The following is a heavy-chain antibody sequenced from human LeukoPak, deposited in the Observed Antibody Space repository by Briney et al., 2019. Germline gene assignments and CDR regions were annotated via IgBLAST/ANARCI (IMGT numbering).Heavy chain of an antibody. CDR2: INHSGST. V-gene: IGHV4-34*01. Sequence: SETLSLTCAVYGGSFSGYYWSWIRQPTGKGLEWIGEINHSGSTNYNPSLKSRVTISVDTSKNQFSLKLSSVTSADTAVYYCARAPLYYDFWSGRRFDPWGQGTLVTVSS. D-gene: IGHD3-3*01. CDR3: ARAPLYYDFWSGRRFDP. J-gene: IGHJ5*02. CDR1: GGSFSGYY.